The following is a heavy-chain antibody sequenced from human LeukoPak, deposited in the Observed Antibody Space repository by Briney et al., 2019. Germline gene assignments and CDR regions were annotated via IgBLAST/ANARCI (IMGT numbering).Heavy chain of an antibody. CDR1: GFTFSSYS. Sequence: GGSLRLSCAASGFTFSSYSMNWVRQAPGKGLEWVSFISSSSSYIYYADSVKGRFTISRDNAKNSLYLQMNSLRAEDTAVYYCARDGIYGDPGDYWGQGTLVTVSS. J-gene: IGHJ4*02. V-gene: IGHV3-21*01. D-gene: IGHD4-17*01. CDR2: ISSSSSYI. CDR3: ARDGIYGDPGDY.